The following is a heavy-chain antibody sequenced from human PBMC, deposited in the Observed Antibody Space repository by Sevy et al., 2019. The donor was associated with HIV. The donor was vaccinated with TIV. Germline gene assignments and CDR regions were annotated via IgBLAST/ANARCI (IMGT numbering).Heavy chain of an antibody. Sequence: GGSLRLSCAASGFTVSSNYMSWVRQAPGKGLEWVSVIYSGGSTYYADSVKGRFTISRDNAKNSVYLQMNSLRAEDTAVYYCARGLVNWDGMDVWGQGTTVTVSS. CDR1: GFTVSSNY. CDR2: IYSGGST. CDR3: ARGLVNWDGMDV. J-gene: IGHJ6*02. V-gene: IGHV3-53*01. D-gene: IGHD7-27*01.